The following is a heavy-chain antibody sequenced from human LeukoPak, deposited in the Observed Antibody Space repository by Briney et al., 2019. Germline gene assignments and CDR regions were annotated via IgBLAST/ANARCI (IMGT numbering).Heavy chain of an antibody. CDR3: ARVESSAQGRYFQH. J-gene: IGHJ1*01. CDR2: IYYGGST. Sequence: PSETLSLTCTVSGGSISSYYWSWIRQPPGKGLEWIGYIYYGGSTNYNPSLKSRVTISVDTSKNQFSLKLSSVTAADTAVYYCARVESSAQGRYFQHWGQGTLVTVSS. D-gene: IGHD3-22*01. V-gene: IGHV4-59*08. CDR1: GGSISSYY.